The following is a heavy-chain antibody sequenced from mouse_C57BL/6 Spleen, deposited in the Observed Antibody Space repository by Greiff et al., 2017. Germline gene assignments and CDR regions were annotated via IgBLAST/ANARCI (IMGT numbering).Heavy chain of an antibody. CDR1: GYAFTNYL. CDR3: ARDPSHDGYYDY. J-gene: IGHJ3*01. Sequence: QVQLQQSGAELVRPGTSVKVSCKASGYAFTNYLIEWVKQRPGQGLEWIGVINPGSGGTNYNEKFKGKATMTADKSSSTAYMQLSSLTSEYSAVYFCARDPSHDGYYDYWGQGTLVTVSA. CDR2: INPGSGGT. D-gene: IGHD2-3*01. V-gene: IGHV1-54*01.